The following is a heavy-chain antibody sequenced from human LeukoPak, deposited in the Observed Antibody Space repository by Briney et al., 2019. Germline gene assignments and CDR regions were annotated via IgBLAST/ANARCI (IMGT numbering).Heavy chain of an antibody. CDR1: GFTFSSYV. Sequence: GGSLRLSCAASGFTFSSYVMHWVRQAPGKGLEWVAVISYDGSNKYYADSVKGRFTISRDNSKNTLYLQMNSLRAEDTAVYYCAKDKMRGASNYFDYWGQGTLVTVSS. D-gene: IGHD1-26*01. J-gene: IGHJ4*02. CDR3: AKDKMRGASNYFDY. V-gene: IGHV3-30*18. CDR2: ISYDGSNK.